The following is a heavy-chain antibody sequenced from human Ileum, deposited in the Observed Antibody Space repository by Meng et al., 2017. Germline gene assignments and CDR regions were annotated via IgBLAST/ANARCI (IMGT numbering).Heavy chain of an antibody. CDR3: VRGGVAPPIDY. CDR1: GFTFSNYA. J-gene: IGHJ4*02. CDR2: ISTSSSFI. Sequence: EVRRVESGGGLGQPCGSLGLSCDCSGFTFSNYAMSCVRQAPGKGLDWVSAISTSSSFIYYAESVRGRFTISRDNSKNTLYLQMNSLRVEDTALYYCVRGGVAPPIDYWGQATLVTVSS. V-gene: IGHV3-23*05. D-gene: IGHD2-15*01.